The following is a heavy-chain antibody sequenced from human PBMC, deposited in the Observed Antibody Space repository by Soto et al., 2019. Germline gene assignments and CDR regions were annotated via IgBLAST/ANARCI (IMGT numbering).Heavy chain of an antibody. J-gene: IGHJ5*02. CDR2: IYYSGST. CDR3: ARTYYDFWSGYNWFDP. CDR1: GGSISSGDYY. D-gene: IGHD3-3*01. V-gene: IGHV4-30-4*01. Sequence: SETLSLTCTVSGGSISSGDYYWSWIRQPPGKGLEWIGYIYYSGSTYYNPSLKSRVTISVDTSKNQFSLKLSSVTAADTAVYYCARTYYDFWSGYNWFDPWGQGTLVTVSA.